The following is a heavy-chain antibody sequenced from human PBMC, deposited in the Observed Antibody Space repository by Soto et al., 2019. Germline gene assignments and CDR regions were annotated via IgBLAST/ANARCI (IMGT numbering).Heavy chain of an antibody. J-gene: IGHJ3*01. V-gene: IGHV3-23*01. CDR1: GFAFKNFP. D-gene: IGHD6-25*01. Sequence: EVQLLESGGGLVQPGGSLRLSCEASGFAFKNFPISWVRQAPGKGLEWVSSINGSGSVNTYYADSVKGRFTISRDNSKNALFLEMNRLRVEDTADYYCARVAAETGSSSIYRAFDLWGQGTMVTVSS. CDR2: INGSGSVNT. CDR3: ARVAAETGSSSIYRAFDL.